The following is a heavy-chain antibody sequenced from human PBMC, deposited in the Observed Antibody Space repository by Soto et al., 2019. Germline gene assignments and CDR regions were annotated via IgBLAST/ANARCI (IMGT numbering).Heavy chain of an antibody. CDR3: TRDVVVTAIRPGAFDI. D-gene: IGHD2-21*02. J-gene: IGHJ3*02. V-gene: IGHV4-31*03. CDR2: IYSSGST. Sequence: QVQLQESGPGLVKPSQTLSLTCTVSGGSISSGGYYWNWIRQHPVKGLEWIGYIYSSGSTFYNPSLRSRVTISVDTSKNQFSLKLTSVTAADTAVYYCTRDVVVTAIRPGAFDIWGQGTLVTVSS. CDR1: GGSISSGGYY.